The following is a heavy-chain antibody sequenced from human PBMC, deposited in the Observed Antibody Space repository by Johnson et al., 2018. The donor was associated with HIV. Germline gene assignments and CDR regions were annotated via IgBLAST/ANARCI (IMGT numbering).Heavy chain of an antibody. D-gene: IGHD2-15*01. CDR1: GFTFSSYG. CDR2: ISWNSGSI. CDR3: AREAYCSGGSCYDAFDI. Sequence: QVQLVESGGGVVQPGGSLRLSCAASGFTFSSYGMHWVRQAPGKGLEWVSGISWNSGSIGYADSVKGRFTISRDNSKNTLYLQMNSLRAEDTAVYYCAREAYCSGGSCYDAFDIWGQGTMVTVSS. V-gene: IGHV3-NL1*01. J-gene: IGHJ3*02.